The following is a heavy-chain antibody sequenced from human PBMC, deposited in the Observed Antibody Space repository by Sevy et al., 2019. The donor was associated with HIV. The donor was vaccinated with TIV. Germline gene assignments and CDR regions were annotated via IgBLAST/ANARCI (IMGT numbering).Heavy chain of an antibody. Sequence: GGSLRLSCTASGFSFSNYNMNWVRQAPGKGLEWVSSISSSSIYIYDADSVKGRFTISRDNAKNSLYLQMNSLRAEDTAVYYCAREGDILTGYYIYHDFDYWGQGTLVTVSS. V-gene: IGHV3-21*01. D-gene: IGHD3-9*01. CDR3: AREGDILTGYYIYHDFDY. CDR2: ISSSSIYI. J-gene: IGHJ4*02. CDR1: GFSFSNYN.